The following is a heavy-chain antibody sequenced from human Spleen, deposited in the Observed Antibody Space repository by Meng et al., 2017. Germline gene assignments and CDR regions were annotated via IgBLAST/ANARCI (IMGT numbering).Heavy chain of an antibody. CDR1: GDPITNYNW. CDR3: TRGSGGSV. V-gene: IGHV4-4*02. Sequence: QVQLRESGPGLVKPSETLSLTCAVSGDPITNYNWWSWVRQPPGKGLEWIGEIPHSGSSAYNPSLKSRVTMSIDKSKNQFSLTLTSVTAADTAVYYCTRGSGGSVWGQGTLVTVSS. CDR2: IPHSGSS. D-gene: IGHD3-10*01. J-gene: IGHJ4*02.